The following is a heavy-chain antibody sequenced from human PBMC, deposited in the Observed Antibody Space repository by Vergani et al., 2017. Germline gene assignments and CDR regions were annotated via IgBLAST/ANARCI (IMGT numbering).Heavy chain of an antibody. D-gene: IGHD3-22*01. CDR2: INQDGSEK. CDR3: ARINYYGSSGYSLTRWHNWFDP. CDR1: GFIFSHYW. V-gene: IGHV3-7*01. Sequence: EVQLMESGGGLVPPGGSLRLSCAASGFIFSHYWMSWVRQAPGKGLEWVANINQDGSEKYYVDSVKGRFTISRDNAKNSLYLQMNSLRSEDTALYYCARINYYGSSGYSLTRWHNWFDPWGQGTLITFSS. J-gene: IGHJ5*02.